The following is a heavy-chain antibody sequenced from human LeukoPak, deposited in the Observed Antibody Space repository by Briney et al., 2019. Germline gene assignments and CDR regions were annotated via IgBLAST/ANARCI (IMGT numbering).Heavy chain of an antibody. CDR3: ARGNGWLNSPTWFDP. CDR1: GYSFTSYW. V-gene: IGHV5-51*01. J-gene: IGHJ5*02. Sequence: PGESLKISCKGSGYSFTSYWIGWVRQMPGKGLEWMGIIYPGDSDTRYSPSFQGQVTISADKSISTAYLQWSSLKASDTAMYYCARGNGWLNSPTWFDPWGQGTLVTVSS. CDR2: IYPGDSDT. D-gene: IGHD5-12*01.